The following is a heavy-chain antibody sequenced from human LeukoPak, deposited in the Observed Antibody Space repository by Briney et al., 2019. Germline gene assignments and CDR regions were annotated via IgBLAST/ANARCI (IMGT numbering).Heavy chain of an antibody. CDR2: ISYDGSNK. Sequence: GGSLRLSCAASGLTFSSYGMHWVRQAPGKGLEWVAVISYDGSNKYYADSVKGRFTISRDNSKSTLYLQMNSLRAEDTAVYYCAKDMGGPNFDYWGQGTLVTVSS. V-gene: IGHV3-30*18. CDR1: GLTFSSYG. CDR3: AKDMGGPNFDY. J-gene: IGHJ4*02. D-gene: IGHD2-15*01.